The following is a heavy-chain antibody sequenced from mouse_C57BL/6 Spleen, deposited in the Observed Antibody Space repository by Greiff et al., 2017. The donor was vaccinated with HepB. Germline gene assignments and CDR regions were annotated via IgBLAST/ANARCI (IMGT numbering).Heavy chain of an antibody. CDR2: IDPSDSYT. CDR1: GYTFTSYW. D-gene: IGHD4-1*02. J-gene: IGHJ3*01. Sequence: VQLQQPGAELVRPGTSVKLSCKASGYTFTSYWMHWVKQRPGQGLEWIGVIDPSDSYTNYNQKFKGKATLTVDTSSSTAYMQLSSLTSEDSAVYYCAPQLGRGFAYWGQGTLVTVSA. CDR3: APQLGRGFAY. V-gene: IGHV1-59*01.